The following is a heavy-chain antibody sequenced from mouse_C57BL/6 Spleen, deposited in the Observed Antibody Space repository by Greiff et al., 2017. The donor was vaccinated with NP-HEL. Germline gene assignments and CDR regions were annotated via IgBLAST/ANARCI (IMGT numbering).Heavy chain of an antibody. CDR3: AREPDGYYGWFAY. CDR2: ISYDGSN. V-gene: IGHV3-6*01. D-gene: IGHD2-3*01. CDR1: GYSITSGYY. J-gene: IGHJ3*01. Sequence: EVQLVESGPGLVKPSQSLSLTCSVTGYSITSGYYWNWIRQFPGNKLEWMGYISYDGSNNYNPSLKNRISITRDTSKNQFFLKLNSVTTEDTATYYCAREPDGYYGWFAYWGQGTLVTVSA.